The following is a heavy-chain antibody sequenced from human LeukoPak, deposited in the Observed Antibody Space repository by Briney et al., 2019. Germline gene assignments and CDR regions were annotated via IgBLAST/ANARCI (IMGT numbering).Heavy chain of an antibody. CDR2: INPNSGGT. CDR1: GYTFTGYY. J-gene: IGHJ4*02. Sequence: ASVTVSCKASGYTFTGYYMHWVRQAPGQGLEWMGWINPNSGGTNYAQKFQGRVTMTRDTSISTAYMELSRLRSDDTAVYYCARGPITTVVTSGLDYWGQGTLVTVSS. V-gene: IGHV1-2*02. D-gene: IGHD4-23*01. CDR3: ARGPITTVVTSGLDY.